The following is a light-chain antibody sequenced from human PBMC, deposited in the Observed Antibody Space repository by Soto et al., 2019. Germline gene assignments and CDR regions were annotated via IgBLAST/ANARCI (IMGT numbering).Light chain of an antibody. CDR1: SSNIGAGYD. CDR3: QSYDSSLSGSV. V-gene: IGLV1-40*01. CDR2: GNS. J-gene: IGLJ3*02. Sequence: QSVLTQPPSVSGAPGQRVTISCTGSSSNIGAGYDVHWYQQLPGTAPKLLIYGNSNRPSGVPDRFSGSKSGTSASLAITGPPAEDAADYYSQSYDSSLSGSVFGGGTKLTVL.